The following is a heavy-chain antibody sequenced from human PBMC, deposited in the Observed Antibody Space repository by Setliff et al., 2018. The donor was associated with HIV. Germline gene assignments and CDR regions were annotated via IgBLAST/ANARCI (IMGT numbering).Heavy chain of an antibody. J-gene: IGHJ6*03. V-gene: IGHV4-31*03. CDR1: GGSISSGGHY. CDR3: ARVPTNQDIYYYDMDA. CDR2: IYYSGST. D-gene: IGHD2-2*01. Sequence: SETLSLTCTVSGGSISSGGHYWSWIRQHPGKGLEYIGDIYYSGSTYYNPSLKSRVTISVDTSKNQFSLKLSSVTAADTAVYYCARVPTNQDIYYYDMDAWGKGTTVTVSS.